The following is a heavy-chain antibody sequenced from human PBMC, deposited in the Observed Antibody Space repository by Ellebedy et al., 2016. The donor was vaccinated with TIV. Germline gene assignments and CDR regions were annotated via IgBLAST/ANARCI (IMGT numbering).Heavy chain of an antibody. CDR2: FYYSGST. Sequence: GSLRLSCNVSGGSISSYYWSWIRQPPGKGLAWIGNFYYSGSTNYNPSLKSRVTISADTSKNQFSLKLSSVTAADTAVYYCARRLELGSYFDYWGQGTLVTVSS. J-gene: IGHJ4*02. D-gene: IGHD1-7*01. CDR1: GGSISSYY. CDR3: ARRLELGSYFDY. V-gene: IGHV4-59*01.